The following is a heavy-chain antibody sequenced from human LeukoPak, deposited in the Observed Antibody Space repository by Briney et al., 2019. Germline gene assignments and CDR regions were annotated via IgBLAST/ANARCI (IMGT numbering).Heavy chain of an antibody. J-gene: IGHJ4*02. Sequence: SETLSLTCTVSGGSISSYYWSWIRQPPGKGLEWIGYIYYSGSTNYNPSLKSRVTISVDTSKNQLSLKLSSVTAADTAVYYCARTRGYGSPRFDYWGQGTLVTVSS. CDR3: ARTRGYGSPRFDY. CDR1: GGSISSYY. CDR2: IYYSGST. V-gene: IGHV4-59*08. D-gene: IGHD3-10*01.